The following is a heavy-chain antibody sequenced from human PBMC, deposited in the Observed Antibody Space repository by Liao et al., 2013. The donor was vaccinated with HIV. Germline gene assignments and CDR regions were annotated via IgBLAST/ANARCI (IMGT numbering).Heavy chain of an antibody. V-gene: IGHV4-34*01. CDR1: GGSFSGYF. CDR2: INHSGST. Sequence: QVQLQESGPGLVKPSETLSLTCAVYGGSFSGYFWSWIRQPPGKGLEWIGEINHSGSTNYNPSLKSRVTISVDKSKKQFSVRLTSVTAADTAVYYCARGNTTMGVDFDYWGQGTLVTVSS. J-gene: IGHJ4*02. D-gene: IGHD5-18*01. CDR3: ARGNTTMGVDFDY.